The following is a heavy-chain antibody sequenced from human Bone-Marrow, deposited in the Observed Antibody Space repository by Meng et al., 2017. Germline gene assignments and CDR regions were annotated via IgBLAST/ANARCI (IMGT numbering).Heavy chain of an antibody. CDR3: ASSGSGWTNDAFDI. J-gene: IGHJ3*02. Sequence: GESLKISCAASGFTFSDYYMSWIRQAPGKGLEWVSYISSSGSTIYYADSVKGRFTISRDNAKNSLYLQMNSLRAEDTAVYYCASSGSGWTNDAFDIWGQGTMVTV. CDR1: GFTFSDYY. V-gene: IGHV3-11*04. D-gene: IGHD6-19*01. CDR2: ISSSGSTI.